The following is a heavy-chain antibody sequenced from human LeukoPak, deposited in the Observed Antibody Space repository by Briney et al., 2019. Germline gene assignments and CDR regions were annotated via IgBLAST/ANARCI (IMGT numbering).Heavy chain of an antibody. CDR2: INPGNGDT. CDR3: ARERWHCRVNCYSVYYYALDV. V-gene: IGHV1-3*01. Sequence: ASVRVSCKGSGYTFTNYAVHWVRQAPGQRLEWLGWINPGNGDTKYSQNFQGRVTVTSDTSAATAYVELNSLTSEDTAVYYCARERWHCRVNCYSVYYYALDVWGQGTTVTVSS. D-gene: IGHD2-15*01. CDR1: GYTFTNYA. J-gene: IGHJ6*02.